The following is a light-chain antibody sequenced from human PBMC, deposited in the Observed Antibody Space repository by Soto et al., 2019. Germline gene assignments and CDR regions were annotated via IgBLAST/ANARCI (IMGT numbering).Light chain of an antibody. V-gene: IGKV3-11*01. CDR3: QQRSNWPPLIT. J-gene: IGKJ5*01. Sequence: EIVLTQSPATLSLSPGERATHSCRASQSVSSYLAWYQQKPGQAPRLLIYDASNSATGIPARFSGSGSGTDFTLTISSLEPEDFAVYYCQQRSNWPPLITFGQGTRLEIK. CDR2: DAS. CDR1: QSVSSY.